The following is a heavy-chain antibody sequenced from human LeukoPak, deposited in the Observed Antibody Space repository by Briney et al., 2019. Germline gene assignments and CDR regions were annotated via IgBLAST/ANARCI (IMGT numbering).Heavy chain of an antibody. CDR3: ARSSQAGAIAAAN. V-gene: IGHV1-2*02. J-gene: IGHJ4*02. CDR2: INPNSGGT. CDR1: GYTFTSYG. Sequence: GASVKVSCKASGYTFTSYGISWVRQAPGQGLEWMGWINPNSGGTNYAQKFQGRVTMTRDTSISTAYMELSRLRSDDTAVYYCARSSQAGAIAAANWGQGTLVTVSS. D-gene: IGHD6-13*01.